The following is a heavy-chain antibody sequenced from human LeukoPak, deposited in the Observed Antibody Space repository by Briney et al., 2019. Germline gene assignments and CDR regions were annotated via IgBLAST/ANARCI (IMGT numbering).Heavy chain of an antibody. CDR2: IDPSDSYT. V-gene: IGHV5-10-1*01. CDR3: ARPYSSSSPYYYGMDV. J-gene: IGHJ6*02. D-gene: IGHD6-6*01. CDR1: GYSFTSYW. Sequence: GESLKISCKGSGYSFTSYWIGWVRQMPGKGLEWMGKIDPSDSYTKYSPSFQGHVTISVDKSINTAYLQWSSLKASDTAIYYCARPYSSSSPYYYGMDVWGQGTTVTVSS.